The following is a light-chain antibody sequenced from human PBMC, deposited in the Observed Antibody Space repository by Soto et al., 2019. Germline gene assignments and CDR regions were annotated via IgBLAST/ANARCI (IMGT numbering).Light chain of an antibody. J-gene: IGKJ4*01. CDR1: QSVSSN. CDR2: GAS. CDR3: QQYNNWPPLT. Sequence: IEMTQSPATLSVSPGERATLYCRVSQSVSSNLAWYQQKPGQAPRLLIYGASTRATGIPARFSGSGSGTESTLTISSLQSEDFAVYSCQQYNNWPPLTFGGGTKVDIK. V-gene: IGKV3-15*01.